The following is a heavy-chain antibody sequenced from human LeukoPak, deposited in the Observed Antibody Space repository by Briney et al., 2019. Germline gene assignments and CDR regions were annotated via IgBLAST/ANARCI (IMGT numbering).Heavy chain of an antibody. J-gene: IGHJ4*02. Sequence: SETLSLTCTVSGGSITSQYWTWIRQPAGKGLEWIGRIHSRGSTNHNPSLKSRVTISVDTSKNQFSLKLSSVTAADTAVYYCARSVAAAGTARFDYWGQGTLVSVSS. D-gene: IGHD6-13*01. CDR2: IHSRGST. CDR3: ARSVAAAGTARFDY. CDR1: GGSITSQY. V-gene: IGHV4-4*07.